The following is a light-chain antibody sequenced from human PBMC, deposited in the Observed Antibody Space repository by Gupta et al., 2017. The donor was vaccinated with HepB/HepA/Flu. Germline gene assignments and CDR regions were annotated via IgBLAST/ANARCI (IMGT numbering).Light chain of an antibody. CDR2: RNN. V-gene: IGLV1-47*01. CDR3: AAWDDSLSAHVV. J-gene: IGLJ2*01. CDR1: SSNIGSNY. Sequence: QSVLPQPPSASGTPGQRVTISCSGRSSNIGSNYVYWYQQLPGTAPKLLIYRNNQRPSGVPDRFSGSKSGTSASLAISGLRSEDEADYYCAAWDDSLSAHVVFGGGTKLTVL.